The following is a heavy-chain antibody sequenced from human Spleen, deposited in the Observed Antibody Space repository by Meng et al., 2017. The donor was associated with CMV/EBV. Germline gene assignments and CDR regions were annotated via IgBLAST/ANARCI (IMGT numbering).Heavy chain of an antibody. J-gene: IGHJ4*02. CDR3: ATYSGSYEMMVLDY. CDR1: GGTFRSYA. V-gene: IGHV1-2*02. CDR2: VNPNNGAT. D-gene: IGHD1-26*01. Sequence: ASVKVSCKASGGTFRSYAFTWVRQAPGQGLKWMGWVNPNNGATNYAQKFQGRVTMTRDTSISTAYMELSRLRSDDTAVYYCATYSGSYEMMVLDYWGQGTLVTVSS.